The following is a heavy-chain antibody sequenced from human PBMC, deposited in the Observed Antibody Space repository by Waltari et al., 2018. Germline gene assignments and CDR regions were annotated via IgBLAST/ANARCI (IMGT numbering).Heavy chain of an antibody. Sequence: QVQLQESGPGLVKSSETLSLTCTVSGGSIGRNTFYWAWIRQPPGKRMEWMASINYSGSTYYMPSLKSRVTRSVDTSRNQLSLRLTSVTAADTAVYFCVREWSSSSSWFDPWGQGTLVTVSS. D-gene: IGHD6-6*01. CDR1: GGSIGRNTFY. J-gene: IGHJ5*02. V-gene: IGHV4-39*07. CDR2: INYSGST. CDR3: VREWSSSSSWFDP.